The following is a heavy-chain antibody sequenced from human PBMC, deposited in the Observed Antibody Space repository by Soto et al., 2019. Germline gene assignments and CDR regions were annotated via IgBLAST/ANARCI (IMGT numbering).Heavy chain of an antibody. V-gene: IGHV3-9*01. J-gene: IGHJ6*03. CDR3: AKGGVAARPRKHYYMDV. CDR1: GFTFDDYA. Sequence: GGSLRLSCAASGFTFDDYAMHWVRQAPGKGLEWVSGISWNSGSIGYADSVKGRFTISRDNAKNSLYLQMNSLRAEDTALYYCAKGGVAARPRKHYYMDVWGKGTTVTVSS. CDR2: ISWNSGSI. D-gene: IGHD6-6*01.